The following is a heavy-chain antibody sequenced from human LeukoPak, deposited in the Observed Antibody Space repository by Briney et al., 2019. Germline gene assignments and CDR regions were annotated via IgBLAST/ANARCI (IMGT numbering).Heavy chain of an antibody. CDR2: ISYDGSNK. CDR3: ARDARGLPRFLFDY. V-gene: IGHV3-30*01. J-gene: IGHJ4*02. CDR1: GFTFSSYA. Sequence: GGSLRLSCAASGFTFSSYAMHWVLQAPGKGLEWVAVISYDGSNKYYADSVKGRFTISRDNSKNTLYLQMNSLRAEDTAVYYCARDARGLPRFLFDYWGQGTLVTVSS.